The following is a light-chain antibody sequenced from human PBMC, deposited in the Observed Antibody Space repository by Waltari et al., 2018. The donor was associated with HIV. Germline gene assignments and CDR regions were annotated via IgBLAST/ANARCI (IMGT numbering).Light chain of an antibody. Sequence: QSVLTQPPSVSGAPGQGVTISCTGSSSNIGAGYDVHWYQQLPGTAPKFLIFGDIKRPSGVPDRFAGSKSATAASLAITGRQAEDEADYYCQSCYSSLNGVVFGGGTKLTVL. V-gene: IGLV1-40*01. J-gene: IGLJ2*01. CDR2: GDI. CDR1: SSNIGAGYD. CDR3: QSCYSSLNGVV.